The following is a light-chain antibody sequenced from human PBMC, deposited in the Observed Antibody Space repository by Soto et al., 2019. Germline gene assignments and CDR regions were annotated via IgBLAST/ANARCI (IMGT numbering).Light chain of an antibody. V-gene: IGLV2-23*01. CDR2: EGS. CDR1: SSDVGSYNL. J-gene: IGLJ1*01. Sequence: QSALTQPDSVSGSPGQSITISCTGTSSDVGSYNLVSWYQQHPGKAPKLMIYEGSKRPSGVSNRFSGSKSGNTASLTISGLQAEDEADYYCCSYAGSSTYVFGTVTKVTVL. CDR3: CSYAGSSTYV.